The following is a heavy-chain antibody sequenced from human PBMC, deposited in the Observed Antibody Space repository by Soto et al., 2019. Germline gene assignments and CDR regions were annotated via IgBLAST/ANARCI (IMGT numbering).Heavy chain of an antibody. J-gene: IGHJ4*02. D-gene: IGHD3-22*01. CDR3: ATPSDSSAYYYENFDY. Sequence: EVPLLESGGGLVPPGGSLRLSCAASGFTFNTYAMSWVRQAPGKGLEWVSVISGSGGSTNYADSVRGRFTISRDNSKNTLYLQMNSLRAEDTAVYYCATPSDSSAYYYENFDYWGQGTLVTVSS. V-gene: IGHV3-23*01. CDR1: GFTFNTYA. CDR2: ISGSGGST.